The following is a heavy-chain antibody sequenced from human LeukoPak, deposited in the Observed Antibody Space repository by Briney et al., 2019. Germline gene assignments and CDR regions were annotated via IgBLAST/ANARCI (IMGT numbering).Heavy chain of an antibody. CDR2: ISYDGSNK. V-gene: IGHV3-30-3*01. CDR1: GFTFSSYA. Sequence: GGSLRLSCAASGFTFSSYAMHWVRQAPGKGLEWVAVISYDGSNKYYADSVKGRFTISRDNSKNTLYLQMNSLRAEDTAVYYCARDKRFGELPIDYWGQGTLVTVSS. CDR3: ARDKRFGELPIDY. J-gene: IGHJ4*02. D-gene: IGHD3-10*01.